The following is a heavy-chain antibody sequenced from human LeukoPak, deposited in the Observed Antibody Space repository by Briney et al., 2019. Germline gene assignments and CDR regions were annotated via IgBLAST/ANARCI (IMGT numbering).Heavy chain of an antibody. CDR3: ARDSPDTVVVPA. D-gene: IGHD2-2*01. Sequence: GGSLRLSCAASGFTVSSNYMSWVRQAPGKGLEWVSVIYSGGSTYYADSVKGRFTISRDNSKNTLYLQMNSLRAEDTAVYYCARDSPDTVVVPAWGQGTLVTVSS. V-gene: IGHV3-66*01. CDR1: GFTVSSNY. J-gene: IGHJ5*02. CDR2: IYSGGST.